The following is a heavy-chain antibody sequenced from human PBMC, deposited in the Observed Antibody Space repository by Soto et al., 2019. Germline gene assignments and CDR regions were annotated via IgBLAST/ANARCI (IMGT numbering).Heavy chain of an antibody. CDR1: GGSLNISC. CDR2: ICYSGST. CDR3: ARGAYYVSP. Sequence: QVQLQESGPGLVKPSETLSLTCTVSGGSLNISCWSWIRKPPGKGLEWIGFICYSGSTKYNPSLESRLTMSVDPSKNYFSLKVSSVTAADTAVYYCARGAYYVSPWGHGTLVTVSS. V-gene: IGHV4-59*01. J-gene: IGHJ5*02. D-gene: IGHD3-16*01.